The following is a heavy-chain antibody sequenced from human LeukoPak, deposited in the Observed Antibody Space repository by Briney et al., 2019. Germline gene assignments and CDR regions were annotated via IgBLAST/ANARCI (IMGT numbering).Heavy chain of an antibody. CDR1: GFTFSSYS. D-gene: IGHD3-16*02. Sequence: GGSLRLSCAASGFTFSSYSMNWVRQAPGKGLEWVSYISSSSDIYYADSVKGRFIISRDNAKNSLYLQMNSLRDEDTAVYFCARGIQLSSYYYYGVDVWGRGTTVTVSS. V-gene: IGHV3-48*02. CDR2: ISSSSDI. CDR3: ARGIQLSSYYYYGVDV. J-gene: IGHJ6*02.